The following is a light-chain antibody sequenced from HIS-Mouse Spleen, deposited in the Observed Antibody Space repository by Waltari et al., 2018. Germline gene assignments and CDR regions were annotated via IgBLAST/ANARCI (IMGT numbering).Light chain of an antibody. V-gene: IGLV3-10*01. Sequence: SYELTQPPSVSVSSGQTASITCSGDALPKQYAYWYQQKSGQAPVLVIYEDSKRPSGIPERFSGSSSGTMATLTISGAQVEDEADYYCYSTDSSGNHRVFGGGTKLTVL. CDR3: YSTDSSGNHRV. CDR2: EDS. CDR1: ALPKQY. J-gene: IGLJ2*01.